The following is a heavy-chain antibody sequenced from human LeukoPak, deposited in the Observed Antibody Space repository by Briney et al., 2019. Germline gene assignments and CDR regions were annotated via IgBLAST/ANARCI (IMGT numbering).Heavy chain of an antibody. CDR3: ARGLDYYGSGSYLNNWFDP. CDR1: GGSISSYY. J-gene: IGHJ5*02. Sequence: PSETLSLTCTVSGGSISSYYWSWIRQPPGKGLEWIGSIYHSGGTYYNPSLRSRVTLSLDRSNNQFSLTPNSVTAADTAVYYCARGLDYYGSGSYLNNWFDPWGQGTLVTVSS. CDR2: IYHSGGT. V-gene: IGHV4-59*12. D-gene: IGHD3-10*01.